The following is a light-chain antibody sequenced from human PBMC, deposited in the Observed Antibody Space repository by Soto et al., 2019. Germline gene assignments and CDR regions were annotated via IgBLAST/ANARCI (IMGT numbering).Light chain of an antibody. CDR2: EVS. Sequence: QSALTQPPSASGSPGQSVTISCTGTSSDVGGYYYVSWYQQHPGKAPKLLIYEVSKRPSGVPDRFSGSKSGNTASLTVSGLQDDDEGDYYCSSYAGRNNLVFGGGTKLTVL. CDR1: SSDVGGYYY. J-gene: IGLJ2*01. CDR3: SSYAGRNNLV. V-gene: IGLV2-8*01.